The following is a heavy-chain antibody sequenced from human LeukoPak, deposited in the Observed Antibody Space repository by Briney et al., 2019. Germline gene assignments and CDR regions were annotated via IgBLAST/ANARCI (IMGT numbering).Heavy chain of an antibody. CDR2: ISSSSRYI. V-gene: IGHV3-21*01. CDR1: GFTFSSYA. J-gene: IGHJ4*02. D-gene: IGHD6-19*01. CDR3: ARTPAVAVFDY. Sequence: GGSLRLSCAASGFTFSSYAMSWVRQAPGKGLEWVSSISSSSRYIYYADSMKGRFTISRDNAKNSLYLQMNSLRAEDTAVYYCARTPAVAVFDYWGQGTLVTVSS.